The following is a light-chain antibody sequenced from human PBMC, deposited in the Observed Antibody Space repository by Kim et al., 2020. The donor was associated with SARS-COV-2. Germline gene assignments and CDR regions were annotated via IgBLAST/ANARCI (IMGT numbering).Light chain of an antibody. V-gene: IGLV2-14*03. CDR3: SSYTTSSTWV. J-gene: IGLJ3*02. CDR2: DVN. Sequence: QSALTQPASVSGSPGQSITISCTGTSSDVGYFNYVSWFQQHPGKAPTLIIYDVNNRPSGLSTRFSGSKSGNTASLTISGLQAEDEADYYCSSYTTSSTWVFGGGTQLTVL. CDR1: SSDVGYFNY.